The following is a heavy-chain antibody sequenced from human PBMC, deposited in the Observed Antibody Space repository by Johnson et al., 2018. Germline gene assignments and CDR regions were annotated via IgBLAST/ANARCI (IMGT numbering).Heavy chain of an antibody. V-gene: IGHV3-21*01. CDR1: GFTFSSYS. D-gene: IGHD2-15*01. J-gene: IGHJ6*02. CDR2: ISSTSNYI. Sequence: VQLVQSGGGLVKXGGSXRLXCAASGFTFSSYSMNWVRQAPGKGLEWVSSISSTSNYIYYADSRKGRFTISRDNAKNSLYLKMNSLRAEDTAGYYCAASQCSGGACFYYYYYMDVWGQGTTVTVSS. CDR3: AASQCSGGACFYYYYYMDV.